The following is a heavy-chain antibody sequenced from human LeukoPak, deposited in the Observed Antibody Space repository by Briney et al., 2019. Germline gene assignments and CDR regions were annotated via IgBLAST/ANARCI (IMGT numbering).Heavy chain of an antibody. Sequence: SETLSPTCPVSGGSVSRGGYYWGWIRQHPGKGLEWIGYIYYSGSTYYNPSRKSRVTISVDTAKNQFSLKLSSVTAADTAVYYCGVGRYLDWLAAWGQGTLVTVSS. CDR1: GGSVSRGGYY. D-gene: IGHD3-9*01. CDR3: GVGRYLDWLAA. V-gene: IGHV4-31*03. J-gene: IGHJ5*02. CDR2: IYYSGST.